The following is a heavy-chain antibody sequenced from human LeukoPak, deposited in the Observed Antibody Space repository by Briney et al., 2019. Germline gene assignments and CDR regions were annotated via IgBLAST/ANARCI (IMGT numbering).Heavy chain of an antibody. CDR3: ATGAHIAAADHFDY. CDR1: GYTFTSYG. J-gene: IGHJ4*02. CDR2: ISSYSGNT. D-gene: IGHD6-13*01. Sequence: ASVKVSCKASGYTFTSYGLTWVRQAPGQGLEWMGWISSYSGNTNYAQRLQGRVTMTTDTSTNTAYMELSSLRSEDTAVYYCATGAHIAAADHFDYWGQGTLVTVSS. V-gene: IGHV1-18*01.